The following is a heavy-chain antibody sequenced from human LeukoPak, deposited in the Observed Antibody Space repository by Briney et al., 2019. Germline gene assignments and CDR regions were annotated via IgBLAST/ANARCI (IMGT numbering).Heavy chain of an antibody. J-gene: IGHJ5*02. CDR2: INHSGST. D-gene: IGHD3-9*01. V-gene: IGHV4-34*01. CDR3: ARGPRHVLRYFDWFHNWFDP. Sequence: SETLSLTCAVYGGSFSGYYWSWIRQPPGKGLEWIGEINHSGSTNYNPSLKSRVTISVDTSKNQFSLKLSSVTAADTAVYYCARGPRHVLRYFDWFHNWFDPWGQGTLVTVSS. CDR1: GGSFSGYY.